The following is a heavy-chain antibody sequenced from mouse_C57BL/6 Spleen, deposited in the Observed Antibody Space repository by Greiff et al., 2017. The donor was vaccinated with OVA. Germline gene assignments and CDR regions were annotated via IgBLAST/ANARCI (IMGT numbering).Heavy chain of an antibody. J-gene: IGHJ2*01. D-gene: IGHD4-1*01. CDR2: IYIGNGYT. CDR1: GYTFTSYG. V-gene: IGHV1-58*01. CDR3: ARWTNWDAAYYFDY. Sequence: VQLKQSGAELVRPGSSVKMSCKTSGYTFTSYGINWVKQRPGQGLEWIGYIYIGNGYTEYNEKFKGKATLTSDTSSSTAYMQLSSRTSEDSAIYFCARWTNWDAAYYFDYWGQGTTLTVAS.